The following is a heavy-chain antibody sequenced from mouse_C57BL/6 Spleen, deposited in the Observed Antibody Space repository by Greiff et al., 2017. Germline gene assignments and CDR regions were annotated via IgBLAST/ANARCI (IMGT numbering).Heavy chain of an antibody. CDR2: IYPRSGNT. CDR3: ARGGDITTVVATCYFDY. CDR1: GYTFTSYG. D-gene: IGHD1-1*01. Sequence: QVQLQQSGAELARPGASVKLSCKASGYTFTSYGISWVKQRTGQGLEWIGEIYPRSGNTYYNEKFKGNATLTADKSSSTADMELRSLTSEDSAVCFCARGGDITTVVATCYFDYWGQGTTLTVSS. J-gene: IGHJ2*01. V-gene: IGHV1-81*01.